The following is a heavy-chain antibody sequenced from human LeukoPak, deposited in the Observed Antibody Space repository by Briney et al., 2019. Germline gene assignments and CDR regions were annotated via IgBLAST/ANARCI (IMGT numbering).Heavy chain of an antibody. CDR3: ARFSPSWSFDY. D-gene: IGHD2-15*01. J-gene: IGHJ4*02. Sequence: SETLSLTCTVSGGSISSYYWSWIRQPPGKGLEWIGYIYYSGSTNYNPSLKSRVTISVDTSKNQFSLKLSSMTAADTAVYYCARFSPSWSFDYWGQGTLVTVSS. CDR1: GGSISSYY. CDR2: IYYSGST. V-gene: IGHV4-59*08.